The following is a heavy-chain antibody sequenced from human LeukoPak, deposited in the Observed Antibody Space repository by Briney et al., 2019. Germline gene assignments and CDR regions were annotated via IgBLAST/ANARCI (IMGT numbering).Heavy chain of an antibody. CDR3: AKDPYYSGPKQLWFDP. D-gene: IGHD3-10*01. J-gene: IGHJ5*02. Sequence: GGSLGLSCAASGFTFSSYGMSWVRQAPGKGLEWVSAISGSGGSTYYADSVKGRFTISRDNSKNTLYLQMNSLRAEDTAVYYCAKDPYYSGPKQLWFDPWGQGTLVTVSS. CDR1: GFTFSSYG. V-gene: IGHV3-23*01. CDR2: ISGSGGST.